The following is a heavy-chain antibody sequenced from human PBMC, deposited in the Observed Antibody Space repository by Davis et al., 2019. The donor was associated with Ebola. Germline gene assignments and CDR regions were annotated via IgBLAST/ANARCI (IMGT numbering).Heavy chain of an antibody. Sequence: GGSLRLSCAASGFTFSSYGMHWVRQAPGKGLEWVAVIWYDGSNKYYADSVKGRFTISRDNSKNTLYLQMNSLRAEDTAVYYCAKERGYSYGEGGMDVWGQGTTVTVSS. CDR2: IWYDGSNK. V-gene: IGHV3-33*06. J-gene: IGHJ6*02. CDR1: GFTFSSYG. D-gene: IGHD5-18*01. CDR3: AKERGYSYGEGGMDV.